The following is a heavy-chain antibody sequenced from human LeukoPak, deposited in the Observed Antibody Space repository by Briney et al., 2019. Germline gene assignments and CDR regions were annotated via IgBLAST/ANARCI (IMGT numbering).Heavy chain of an antibody. D-gene: IGHD1-26*01. CDR1: GFTFSDYY. J-gene: IGHJ4*02. CDR3: ARGRRIVGTVPPDY. Sequence: PGGSLRLSCATSGFTFSDYYMNWIRQAPGKGLEWISYISSTSNTIHYAGSVRGRFTVSRDSTKNSLYLQMNSLRADDTAVYYCARGRRIVGTVPPDYWGQGTLVTVSS. V-gene: IGHV3-11*04. CDR2: ISSTSNTI.